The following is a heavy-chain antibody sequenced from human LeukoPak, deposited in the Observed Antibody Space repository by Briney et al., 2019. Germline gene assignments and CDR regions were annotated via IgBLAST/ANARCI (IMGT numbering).Heavy chain of an antibody. V-gene: IGHV7-4-1*02. CDR1: GYTFTSYA. CDR2: INTNTGNP. CDR3: AREQIPRITIFGVVITPLGYDAFDI. D-gene: IGHD3-3*01. Sequence: ASVKVSCKASGYTFTSYAMNWVRQAPGQGLQWMGWINTNTGNPTYAQGFTGRFVFSLDTSVSTAYLQISSLKAEDTAVYYCAREQIPRITIFGVVITPLGYDAFDIWGQGTMVTVSS. J-gene: IGHJ3*02.